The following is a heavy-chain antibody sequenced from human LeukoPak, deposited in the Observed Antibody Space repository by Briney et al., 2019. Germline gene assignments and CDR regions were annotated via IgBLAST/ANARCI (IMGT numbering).Heavy chain of an antibody. Sequence: GASVKVSCKASGYTFTSYGISWVRQAPGQGLEWMGWISAYNGNTNYAQKLQGRVTMTTDTSTSTAYMELRSLRSDDTAVYYCARRPPAYDSSGSFDYWGQGTLVTVSS. CDR2: ISAYNGNT. J-gene: IGHJ4*02. CDR1: GYTFTSYG. D-gene: IGHD3-22*01. V-gene: IGHV1-18*01. CDR3: ARRPPAYDSSGSFDY.